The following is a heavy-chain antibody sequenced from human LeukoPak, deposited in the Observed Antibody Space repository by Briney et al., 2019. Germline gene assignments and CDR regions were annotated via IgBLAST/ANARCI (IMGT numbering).Heavy chain of an antibody. J-gene: IGHJ4*02. CDR1: GGTFSSYA. Sequence: SVKVSRKASGGTFSSYAISWVRQAPGQGLEWMGGIIPIFGTANYAQKFQGRVTITTDESTSTAYMELSSLRSEDTAVYYCARNRLGAYGDYGYFDYWGQGTLVTVSS. D-gene: IGHD4-17*01. CDR2: IIPIFGTA. CDR3: ARNRLGAYGDYGYFDY. V-gene: IGHV1-69*05.